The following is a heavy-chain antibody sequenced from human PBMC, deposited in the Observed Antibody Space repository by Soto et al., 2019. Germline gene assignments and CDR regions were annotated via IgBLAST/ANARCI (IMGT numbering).Heavy chain of an antibody. CDR2: ISGSGGST. CDR1: GFTFSSYA. Sequence: GSLRLSCAASGFTFSSYAMSWVRQAPGKGLEWVSAISGSGGSTYYADSVKGRFTISRDNSKNTLYLQMNSLRAEDTAVYYCAKFQQLVVVVAAFDYWGQGTLVTVSS. CDR3: AKFQQLVVVVAAFDY. J-gene: IGHJ4*02. D-gene: IGHD2-15*01. V-gene: IGHV3-23*01.